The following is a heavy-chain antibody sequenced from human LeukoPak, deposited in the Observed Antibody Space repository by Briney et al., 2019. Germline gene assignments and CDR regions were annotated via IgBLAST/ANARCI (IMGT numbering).Heavy chain of an antibody. Sequence: QSGGSLRLSSAASGFTFSCYAMSWVSQVPGKGLEWDSGIRDSGGSTDYAECVKGRFTISRDNSKDTLYLQMSSLRAEDTSVYYCARDPGSRQQLVVGYRVNWGEGTLGTVTA. CDR3: ARDPGSRQQLVVGYRVN. J-gene: IGHJ4*02. V-gene: IGHV3-23*01. CDR2: IRDSGGST. CDR1: GFTFSCYA. D-gene: IGHD6-13*01.